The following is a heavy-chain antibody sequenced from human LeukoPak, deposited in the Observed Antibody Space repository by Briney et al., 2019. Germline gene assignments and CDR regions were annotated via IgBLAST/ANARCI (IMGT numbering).Heavy chain of an antibody. V-gene: IGHV1-18*01. CDR3: ARDGTRGYCSSTSCPYYYYGMDV. CDR2: ISAYNGNT. CDR1: GYTFTSWG. Sequence: ASAKVSCTASGYTFTSWGISWVRQAPGQGLKWMGWISAYNGNTNYAQKPQGRVTMTTDTSTSTAYMELRSLRSDDTAVYYCARDGTRGYCSSTSCPYYYYGMDVWGKGTTVTVSS. D-gene: IGHD2-2*01. J-gene: IGHJ6*04.